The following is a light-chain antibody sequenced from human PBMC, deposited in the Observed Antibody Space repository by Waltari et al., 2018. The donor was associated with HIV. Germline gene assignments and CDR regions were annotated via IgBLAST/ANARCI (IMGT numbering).Light chain of an antibody. Sequence: AIQMPPSPTSLPASVADRVTISCRAGQDIGSDLNWYQQKPGKAPELLIYTASILQSGVPSRFSGGGSGTDFTLTINSLQPEDFATYYCLQSYSFPYTFGQGTQLDIK. V-gene: IGKV1-6*01. CDR2: TAS. CDR3: LQSYSFPYT. CDR1: QDIGSD. J-gene: IGKJ2*01.